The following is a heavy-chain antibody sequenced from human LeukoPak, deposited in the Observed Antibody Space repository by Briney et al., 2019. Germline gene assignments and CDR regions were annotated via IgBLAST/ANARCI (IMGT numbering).Heavy chain of an antibody. CDR2: ISYDGSNK. V-gene: IGHV3-30-3*01. J-gene: IGHJ2*01. CDR1: GFTFSSYA. CDR3: ARSPYCGGDCYHWYFDL. D-gene: IGHD2-21*02. Sequence: PGRSLRLSCAASGFTFSSYAMHWVRQAPGKGLEWVAVISYDGSNKYYADSVKGRFTISRDNSKNTLYLQMNSLRAEDTAVYYCARSPYCGGDCYHWYFDLWGRGTLVTVSS.